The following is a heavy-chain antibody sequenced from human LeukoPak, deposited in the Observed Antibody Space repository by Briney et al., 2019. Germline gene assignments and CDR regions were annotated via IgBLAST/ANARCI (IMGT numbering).Heavy chain of an antibody. V-gene: IGHV3-21*01. CDR3: AKRFGGYCGGDCYSGFDY. J-gene: IGHJ4*02. CDR2: ISSYSTYI. CDR1: GFTFSTYS. D-gene: IGHD2-21*02. Sequence: PGGSLRLSCAASGFTFSTYSLNWVRQAPGKGLEWVSSISSYSTYIYYADSVKGRFTISRDNSKNTLYLQMNSLRAEDTAVYYCAKRFGGYCGGDCYSGFDYWGQGTLVTVSS.